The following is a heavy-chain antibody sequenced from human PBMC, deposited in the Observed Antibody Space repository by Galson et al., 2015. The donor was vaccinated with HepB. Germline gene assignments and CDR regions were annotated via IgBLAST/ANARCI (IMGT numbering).Heavy chain of an antibody. V-gene: IGHV3-23*01. D-gene: IGHD3-16*01. CDR2: INGRGSTR. CDR1: GFIFRHHA. J-gene: IGHJ5*02. Sequence: SLRLSCAGSGFIFRHHAMAWIRQAPGKGLEWVSGINGRGSTRSYSDAVKGRFPISRDDSKDTVFLQMDNLSAEDTAVYYCVKEGSWFGGDWFDPWGQGALVTVS. CDR3: VKEGSWFGGDWFDP.